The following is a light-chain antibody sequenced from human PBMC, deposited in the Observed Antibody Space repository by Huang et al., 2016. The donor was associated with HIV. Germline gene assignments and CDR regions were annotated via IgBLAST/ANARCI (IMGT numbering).Light chain of an antibody. V-gene: IGKV4-1*01. CDR2: GAS. CDR3: QQYYRPPFT. CDR1: QSVLYSSNNKNY. J-gene: IGKJ3*01. Sequence: DIVMTQSPDSLAVSLGERATINCKSSQSVLYSSNNKNYLACYQQKPGQPPKLLIYGASTRESGVPDRFGGSGSGTDFTLTTSSLQAEDVAVYYCQQYYRPPFTFGPGTKVDIK.